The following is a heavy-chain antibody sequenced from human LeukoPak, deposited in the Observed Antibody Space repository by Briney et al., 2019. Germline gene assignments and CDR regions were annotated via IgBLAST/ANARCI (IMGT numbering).Heavy chain of an antibody. CDR3: AREGSYCGGDCYSYYYYYYMDV. CDR2: ISYDGSNK. J-gene: IGHJ6*03. D-gene: IGHD2-21*02. Sequence: GRSLRLSCAASGFTFSSYAMHWVRQAPGKGLEWVAVISYDGSNKYYADSVKGRFTISRDNSKNTLYLQMNSLRAEDTAVHYCAREGSYCGGDCYSYYYYYYMDVWGKGTTVTVSS. CDR1: GFTFSSYA. V-gene: IGHV3-30*01.